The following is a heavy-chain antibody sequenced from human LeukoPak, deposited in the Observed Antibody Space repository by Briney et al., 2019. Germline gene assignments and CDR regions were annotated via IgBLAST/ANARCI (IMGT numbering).Heavy chain of an antibody. D-gene: IGHD6-13*01. V-gene: IGHV3-9*01. Sequence: GGSLRLSCAASGFTFDDYAMHWVRQAPGKGLEWVSGISWNSGSIGYADSVKGRFTISRDNAKNSLYLQMNSLRAEDTAVYYCAKSIAAAGNYWGQGTLVTVSS. J-gene: IGHJ4*02. CDR3: AKSIAAAGNY. CDR1: GFTFDDYA. CDR2: ISWNSGSI.